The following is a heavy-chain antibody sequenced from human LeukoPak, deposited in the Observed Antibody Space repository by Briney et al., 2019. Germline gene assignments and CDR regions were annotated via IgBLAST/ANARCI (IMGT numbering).Heavy chain of an antibody. D-gene: IGHD5-12*01. CDR1: GFTFSSYS. Sequence: GGSLRLSCAASGFTFSSYSMNWVRQAPGKGLGWVSSISSSSAYIYYADSMKGRFTISRDNAKNSLFLQMNSLRAEDTAVYYCARAGHSAYESGGDYWGQGTLVTVSS. CDR3: ARAGHSAYESGGDY. CDR2: ISSSSAYI. J-gene: IGHJ4*02. V-gene: IGHV3-21*01.